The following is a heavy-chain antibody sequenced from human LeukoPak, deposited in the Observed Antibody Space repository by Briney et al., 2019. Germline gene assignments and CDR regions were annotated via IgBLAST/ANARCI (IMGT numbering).Heavy chain of an antibody. CDR3: ARLLRYPPDY. V-gene: IGHV3-23*01. CDR2: ISGSGGST. CDR1: GFTFSSYG. Sequence: TGGSLRLSCAASGFTFSSYGMSWVRQAPGRGLEWVSAISGSGGSTYYADSVKGRFTISRDNSKNTLYLQMNSLRAEDTAVYYCARLLRYPPDYWGQGTLVTVSS. D-gene: IGHD2-21*01. J-gene: IGHJ4*02.